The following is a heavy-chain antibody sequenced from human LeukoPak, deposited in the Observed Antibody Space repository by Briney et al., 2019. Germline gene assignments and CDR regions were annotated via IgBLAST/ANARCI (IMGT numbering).Heavy chain of an antibody. V-gene: IGHV4-34*01. CDR2: INHSGSS. CDR1: GGSFSGYY. CDR3: AGGRSSSWGT. D-gene: IGHD6-13*01. Sequence: PSETLSLTCAVYGGSFSGYYWSWIRQPPGKGLEWIGEINHSGSSNYNPSLKSRVTISVDTSKNQFSLKLSSVTAADTAVYYCAGGRSSSWGTWGQGTLVTVSS. J-gene: IGHJ5*02.